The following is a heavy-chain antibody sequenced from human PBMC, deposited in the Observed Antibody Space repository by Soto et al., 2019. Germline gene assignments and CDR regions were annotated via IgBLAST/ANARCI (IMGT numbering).Heavy chain of an antibody. J-gene: IGHJ4*02. D-gene: IGHD1-1*01. CDR1: GFTFSRFA. V-gene: IGHV3-23*01. CDR3: AKEKPTTTCFDS. Sequence: GGSLRLSCEASGFTFSRFAMSWVRQAPGKGLEWVSVISGSGTNTYYAESVKGRFTISRDSSQNTLYLQMNSLRAEDTAVYYCAKEKPTTTCFDSWGKGTLVTVS. CDR2: ISGSGTNT.